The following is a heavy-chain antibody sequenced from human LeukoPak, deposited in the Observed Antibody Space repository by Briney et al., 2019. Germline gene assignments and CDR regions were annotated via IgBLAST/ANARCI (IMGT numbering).Heavy chain of an antibody. J-gene: IGHJ6*03. CDR3: ARNRPYSSSWLVDYYYYMDV. Sequence: SGPALVKPTQTLTLTCTFSGFSLSTVGMCVTWIRQPPGKALEWLARIDWDDDKYYSTSLKTRLTISKDTSKNQVVLTMTNMDPVDTATYYCARNRPYSSSWLVDYYYYMDVWGKGTTVTVSS. CDR1: GFSLSTVGMC. CDR2: IDWDDDK. V-gene: IGHV2-70*11. D-gene: IGHD6-13*01.